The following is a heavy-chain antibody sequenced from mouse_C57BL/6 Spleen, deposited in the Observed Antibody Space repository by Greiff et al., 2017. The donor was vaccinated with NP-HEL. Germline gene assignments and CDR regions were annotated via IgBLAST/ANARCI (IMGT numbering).Heavy chain of an antibody. D-gene: IGHD2-1*01. CDR1: GYTFTEYT. V-gene: IGHV1-62-2*01. CDR3: ARQPYGNYPGFAY. CDR2: FYPGSGSI. Sequence: VKLQESGAELVKPGASVKLSCKASGYTFTEYTIHWVKQRSGQGLEWIGWFYPGSGSIKYNENFKDKATLTADKSSRTVYMERSRLTSEDSAVYFCARQPYGNYPGFAYWGQGTLVTVSA. J-gene: IGHJ3*01.